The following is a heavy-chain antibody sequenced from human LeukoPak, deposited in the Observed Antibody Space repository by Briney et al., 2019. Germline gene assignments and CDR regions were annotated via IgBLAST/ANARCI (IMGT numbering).Heavy chain of an antibody. CDR2: LHYRGHT. Sequence: PSETLSLTCTVSGDSITSNYWSWIRQPPGKGLEWIGYLHYRGHTNHNSSLKSRVTISLDTSKNQFSLKLSSVPAADTAIYYCARESSTSQTSLFDYWGQGTLVTVSS. CDR3: ARESSTSQTSLFDY. V-gene: IGHV4-59*01. CDR1: GDSITSNY. J-gene: IGHJ4*02. D-gene: IGHD6-6*01.